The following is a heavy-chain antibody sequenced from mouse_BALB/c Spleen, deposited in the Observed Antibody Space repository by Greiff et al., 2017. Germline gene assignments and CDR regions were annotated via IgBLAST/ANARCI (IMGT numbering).Heavy chain of an antibody. D-gene: IGHD1-1*01. Sequence: QVHVKQSGAELVRPGSSVKISCKASGYAFSSYWMNWVKQRPGQGLEWIGQIYPGDGDTNYNGKFKGKATLTADKSSSTAYMQLSSLTSEDSAVYFCARGGDGSSYYFDYWGQGTTLTVSS. V-gene: IGHV1-80*01. CDR1: GYAFSSYW. CDR2: IYPGDGDT. CDR3: ARGGDGSSYYFDY. J-gene: IGHJ2*01.